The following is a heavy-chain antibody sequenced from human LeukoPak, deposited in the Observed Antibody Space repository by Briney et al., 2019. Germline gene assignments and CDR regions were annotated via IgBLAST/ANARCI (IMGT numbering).Heavy chain of an antibody. J-gene: IGHJ4*02. CDR1: GYTFTGYY. CDR2: INPNSGGP. V-gene: IGHV1-2*02. Sequence: GASVKVSCKASGYTFTGYYMHWVRQAPGQGLEWMGWINPNSGGPNYAQKFQGRVTMTRDTSISTAYMELSRLRSDDTAVYYCARDRERRPRAGLDYWGQGTLVTVSS. CDR3: ARDRERRPRAGLDY.